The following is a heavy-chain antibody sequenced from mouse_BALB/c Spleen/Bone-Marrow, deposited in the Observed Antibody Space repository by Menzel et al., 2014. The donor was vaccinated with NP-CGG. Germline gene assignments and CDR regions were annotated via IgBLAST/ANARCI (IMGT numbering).Heavy chain of an antibody. V-gene: IGHV2-6-7*01. D-gene: IGHD2-4*01. Sequence: VKLVESGPGLVAPSQSLSIPCTVSGFSLTGYGVSWVRQPPGKGLEWLGMIWGDGSTDYNSALKSRLSISKDNSKSQVFLKMNSLQTDDTARYYCARDSFLITRALDYWGQGTSVTVSP. J-gene: IGHJ4*01. CDR2: IWGDGST. CDR3: ARDSFLITRALDY. CDR1: GFSLTGYG.